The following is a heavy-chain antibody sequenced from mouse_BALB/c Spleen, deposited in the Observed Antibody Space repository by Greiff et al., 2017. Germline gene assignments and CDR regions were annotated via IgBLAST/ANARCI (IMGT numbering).Heavy chain of an antibody. J-gene: IGHJ4*01. V-gene: IGHV5-6*01. CDR2: ISSGGSYT. CDR1: GFTFSSYG. CDR3: ARQDRYAMDY. Sequence: EVQGVESGGDLVKPGGSLKLSCAASGFTFSSYGMSWVRQTPDKRLEWVATISSGGSYTYYPDSVKGRFTISRDNAKNTLYLQMSSLKSEDTAMYYCARQDRYAMDYWGQGTSVTVSS.